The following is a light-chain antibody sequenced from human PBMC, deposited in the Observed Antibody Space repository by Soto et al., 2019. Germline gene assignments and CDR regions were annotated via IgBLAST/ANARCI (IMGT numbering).Light chain of an antibody. Sequence: QAVVTQPPSVSAAPGQKVTISCSGSSSNIGNNYVSWYQQLPGTAPKLLIYENNKRPSGIPDRFSGSKSGTSATLDITGLQTGDEADYYCETWDSSLRAGVFGTGTKVTVL. V-gene: IGLV1-51*02. J-gene: IGLJ1*01. CDR2: ENN. CDR1: SSNIGNNY. CDR3: ETWDSSLRAGV.